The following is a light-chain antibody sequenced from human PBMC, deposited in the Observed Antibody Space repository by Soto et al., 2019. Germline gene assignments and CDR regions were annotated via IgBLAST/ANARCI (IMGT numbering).Light chain of an antibody. CDR1: QGLRSY. V-gene: IGKV1-9*01. J-gene: IGKJ2*01. CDR2: NAS. CDR3: QQLSSFLGA. Sequence: QLTQSPSSLSASVGDRVTITCRASQGLRSYLAWYQQKPGKAPKLLISNASTLQSGVPSRFSGGGSGTDFTLTISGLQPEDTATYYCQQLSSFLGAFGQGTKLEIK.